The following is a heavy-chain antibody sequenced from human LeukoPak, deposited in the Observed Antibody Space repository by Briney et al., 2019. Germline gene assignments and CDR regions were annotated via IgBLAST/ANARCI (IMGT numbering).Heavy chain of an antibody. CDR2: IYYSGTT. J-gene: IGHJ4*02. D-gene: IGHD3-22*01. CDR3: AISRNHYDSSGYYSGFDY. CDR1: GASIRTYY. V-gene: IGHV4-59*01. Sequence: PSETLSFTCTVSGASIRTYYWSWIRQPPGKGLEWIGHIYYSGTTNYIPSLKSRVTISVDTSKNQFSLKLSSVTAADTAVYYCAISRNHYDSSGYYSGFDYWGQGTLVTVSS.